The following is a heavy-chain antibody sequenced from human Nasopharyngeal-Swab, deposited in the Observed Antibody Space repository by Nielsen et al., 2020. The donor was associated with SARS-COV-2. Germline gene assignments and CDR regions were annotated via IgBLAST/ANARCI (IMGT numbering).Heavy chain of an antibody. Sequence: GGSLRLSCAASGFTFSSYSMNWVRQAPGKGLEWVSSISSSSSYIYYADSVKGRFTISRDNAKNSLYLQMNSLRAEDTALYYCAKDSSSWYKRDFDYWGQGTLVTVSS. D-gene: IGHD6-13*01. CDR2: ISSSSSYI. J-gene: IGHJ4*02. CDR3: AKDSSSWYKRDFDY. V-gene: IGHV3-21*04. CDR1: GFTFSSYS.